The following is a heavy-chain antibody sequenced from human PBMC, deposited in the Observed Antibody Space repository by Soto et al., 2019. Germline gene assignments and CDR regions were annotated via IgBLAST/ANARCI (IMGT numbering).Heavy chain of an antibody. D-gene: IGHD6-19*01. CDR3: ARSISVAMDF. CDR2: IYYSGTT. J-gene: IGHJ4*02. Sequence: QLQLQESGPGLVKPSETLSLTCTVSGGSISSSSYHWGRIRQPPGKGLEWIGSIYYSGTTYYNPSLKSRVTISVDTSKNQFSLKLSSVTAADTAVYYCARSISVAMDFWGQGTLVTVSS. CDR1: GGSISSSSYH. V-gene: IGHV4-39*01.